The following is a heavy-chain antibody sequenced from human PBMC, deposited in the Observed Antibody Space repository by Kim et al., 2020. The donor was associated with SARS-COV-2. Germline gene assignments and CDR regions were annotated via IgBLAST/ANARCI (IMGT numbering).Heavy chain of an antibody. D-gene: IGHD6-13*01. CDR2: IYSGGST. V-gene: IGHV3-53*01. J-gene: IGHJ6*02. CDR3: ARGGDSSSWYSSFGMDV. Sequence: GGSLRLSCAASGFTVSSNYMSWVRQAPGKGLEWVSVIYSGGSTYYADSVKGRFTISRDNSKNTLYLQMNSLRAEDTAVYYCARGGDSSSWYSSFGMDVWGQGTTVTVSS. CDR1: GFTVSSNY.